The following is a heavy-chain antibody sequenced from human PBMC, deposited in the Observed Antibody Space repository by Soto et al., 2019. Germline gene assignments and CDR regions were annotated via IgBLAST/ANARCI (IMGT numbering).Heavy chain of an antibody. CDR1: GFIFSSYA. D-gene: IGHD1-1*01. J-gene: IGHJ4*02. CDR2: ISGSGGST. CDR3: AKGTAVRGTYYFDN. Sequence: EVQLLESGGNLVQPGGSLRLSCAASGFIFSSYAMSWVRQAPGKGLEWVSGISGSGGSTFYAGSVKGRFTVSRDNPKNTLSLQMNSLRAEDTAIYYCAKGTAVRGTYYFDNWGQGTLVTVSS. V-gene: IGHV3-23*01.